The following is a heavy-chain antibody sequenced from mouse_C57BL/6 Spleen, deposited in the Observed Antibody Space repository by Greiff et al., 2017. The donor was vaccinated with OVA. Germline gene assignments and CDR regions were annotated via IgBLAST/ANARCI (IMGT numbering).Heavy chain of an antibody. CDR3: ARGGYDRYYAMDY. J-gene: IGHJ4*01. CDR1: GFTFSDYY. D-gene: IGHD2-2*01. V-gene: IGHV5-12*01. Sequence: EVQLQQSGGGLVQPGGSLKLSCAASGFTFSDYYMYWVRQTPEKRLEWVAYISNGGGSTYYPDTVKGRFTISRDNAKNTLYLQMSRLKSEDTAMYYCARGGYDRYYAMDYWGQGTSVTVSS. CDR2: ISNGGGST.